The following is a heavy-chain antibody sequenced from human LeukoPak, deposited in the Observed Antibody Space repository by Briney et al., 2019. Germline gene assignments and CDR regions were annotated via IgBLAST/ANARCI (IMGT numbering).Heavy chain of an antibody. CDR1: GGSISSSSSY. CDR3: ASLLNGGVAHWFDP. V-gene: IGHV4-39*01. Sequence: SETLSLTCTVSGGSISSSSSYWGWIRQPPGKGLEWIGNNYYSGSTYYNPSLKSRVTISVDTSKNQFCLKLNSVTAADSAVYYCASLLNGGVAHWFDPWGQGTLVTVSS. D-gene: IGHD7-27*01. J-gene: IGHJ5*02. CDR2: NYYSGST.